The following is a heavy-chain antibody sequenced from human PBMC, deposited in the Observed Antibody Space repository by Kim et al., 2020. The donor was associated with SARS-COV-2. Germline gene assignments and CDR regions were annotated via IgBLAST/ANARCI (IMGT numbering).Heavy chain of an antibody. V-gene: IGHV3-23*01. D-gene: IGHD6-19*01. J-gene: IGHJ4*02. Sequence: GGSLRLSCAASGFTFSSYAMSWVRQAPGKGLEWVSAISGSGGSTYYADSVKGRFTISRDNSKNTLYLQMNSLRAEDTAVYYCAKDHGIAVAGTGGKYYFDYWGQGTLVTVSS. CDR3: AKDHGIAVAGTGGKYYFDY. CDR1: GFTFSSYA. CDR2: ISGSGGST.